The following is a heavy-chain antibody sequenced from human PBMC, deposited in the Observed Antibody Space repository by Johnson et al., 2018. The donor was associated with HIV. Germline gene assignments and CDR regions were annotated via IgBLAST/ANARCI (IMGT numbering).Heavy chain of an antibody. J-gene: IGHJ3*01. Sequence: VLLVESGGGLVQPGGSLRLSCAASGFTFSSYWMTWVRQAPGKGLEWVSCINWNGGSTGYADSVKGRFTISRDNAKNSLYLQMNSLRTEDTAMYYCAKGHSSGYPKDAFDLWGRGTIVTVSS. CDR1: GFTFSSYW. V-gene: IGHV3-20*04. CDR3: AKGHSSGYPKDAFDL. CDR2: INWNGGST. D-gene: IGHD5-12*01.